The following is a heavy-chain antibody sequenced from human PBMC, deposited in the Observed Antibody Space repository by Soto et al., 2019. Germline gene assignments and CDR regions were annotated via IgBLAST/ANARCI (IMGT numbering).Heavy chain of an antibody. CDR3: ARDLGGSSGWFVP. V-gene: IGHV1-8*01. D-gene: IGHD6-6*01. CDR1: GYTFTNYA. J-gene: IGHJ5*02. CDR2: MNPKNGKT. Sequence: QEQLVQSGAEVMPPGASVKISCKASGYTFTNYALNWVRQASGQGIEWLGWMNPKNGKTGFAQKFQGRVTLTTDTSVSTSYMELSSLRSDETAVYYCARDLGGSSGWFVPWGQGNLVTVSS.